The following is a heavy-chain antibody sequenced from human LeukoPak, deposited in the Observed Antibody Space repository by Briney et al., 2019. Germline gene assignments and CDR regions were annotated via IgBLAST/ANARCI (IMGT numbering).Heavy chain of an antibody. D-gene: IGHD3-22*01. CDR2: IYSGGST. V-gene: IGHV3-53*01. CDR1: GFTVSSNY. J-gene: IGHJ4*02. Sequence: PGGSLRLSCAASGFTVSSNYMSWVRQAPGKGLEWVSVIYSGGSTYYADSVKGRFTISRDNSKNTLYLQMNSLGAEDTAVYYCAKDPYYYDSSGYYRGAFDYWGQGTLVTVSS. CDR3: AKDPYYYDSSGYYRGAFDY.